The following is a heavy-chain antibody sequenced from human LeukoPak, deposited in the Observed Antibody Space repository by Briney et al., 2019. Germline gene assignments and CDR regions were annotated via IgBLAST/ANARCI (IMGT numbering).Heavy chain of an antibody. J-gene: IGHJ4*02. V-gene: IGHV3-30*03. CDR3: TRDLRTSGWLGYYFDY. Sequence: PGGSLRLSCAASGFTFSSYGMHWVRQAPGKGLEWVAVISYDGSNKYYADSVKGRFTISRDNSKNTLYLQMNSLRAEDTAVYYCTRDLRTSGWLGYYFDYWGQGTLVTVSS. CDR2: ISYDGSNK. D-gene: IGHD6-19*01. CDR1: GFTFSSYG.